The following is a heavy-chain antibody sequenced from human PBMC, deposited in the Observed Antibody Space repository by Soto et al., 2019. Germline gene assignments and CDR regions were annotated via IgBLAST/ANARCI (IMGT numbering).Heavy chain of an antibody. Sequence: QVQLQESGPGLVKPSETLSLTCTVSGGSISSYYWSWIRQPPGKGLEWIGYIYYSGSTNYNPSLKSRVTISVDTSKNQFSLKLSSVTAADMAVYYCARDRWGSWSYGMDVWGQGTTVTVSS. V-gene: IGHV4-59*01. J-gene: IGHJ6*02. CDR3: ARDRWGSWSYGMDV. CDR1: GGSISSYY. D-gene: IGHD3-16*01. CDR2: IYYSGST.